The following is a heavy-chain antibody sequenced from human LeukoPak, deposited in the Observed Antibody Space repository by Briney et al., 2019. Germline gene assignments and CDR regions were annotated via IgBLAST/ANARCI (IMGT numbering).Heavy chain of an antibody. CDR2: IYSGGST. CDR3: ARALGVYGDLFDY. V-gene: IGHV3-53*01. CDR1: GFTVSSNY. D-gene: IGHD4-17*01. J-gene: IGHJ4*02. Sequence: GGSLRLSCAASGFTVSSNYMSWVRQAPGKGLEWVSVIYSGGSTYYADSVKGRFTISRDNSKNTLYLQMNSLRAEDTAVYYCARALGVYGDLFDYWGQGTLVTVSS.